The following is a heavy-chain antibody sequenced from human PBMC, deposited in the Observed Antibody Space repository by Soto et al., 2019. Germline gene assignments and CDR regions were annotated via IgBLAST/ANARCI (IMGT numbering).Heavy chain of an antibody. CDR1: GFRFSDYY. D-gene: IGHD2-15*01. J-gene: IGHJ4*02. CDR3: GRDTSVGDRPIDY. Sequence: GGSLRLSCAASGFRFSDYYMSWIRQAPGKGLEWVSYISSSSSYAKYADSVRGRFTISRDNAKNSLFLQLNSLRAEDTAVYYCGRDTSVGDRPIDYWGQETLVTVSS. CDR2: ISSSSSYA. V-gene: IGHV3-11*06.